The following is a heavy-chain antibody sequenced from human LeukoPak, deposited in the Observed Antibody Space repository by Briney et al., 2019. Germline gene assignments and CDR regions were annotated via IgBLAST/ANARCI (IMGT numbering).Heavy chain of an antibody. V-gene: IGHV4-4*07. Sequence: KPSETLSLTFTVSGDSISSHYWSWIRQPAGKGLEWVGRIHTSGSTDYNPSLKSRVTMSVDTSKNQFSLKVSSVTAADTAVYYCASSIVVVVAAYAFDIWGQGTMVTVSS. D-gene: IGHD2-15*01. CDR3: ASSIVVVVAAYAFDI. CDR2: IHTSGST. CDR1: GDSISSHY. J-gene: IGHJ3*02.